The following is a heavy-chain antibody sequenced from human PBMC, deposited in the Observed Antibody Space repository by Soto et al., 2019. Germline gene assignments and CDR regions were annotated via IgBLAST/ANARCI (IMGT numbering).Heavy chain of an antibody. CDR2: INPNSGGT. D-gene: IGHD3-16*01. J-gene: IGHJ4*02. CDR3: ARAVNYDCVRGSYRRYCFDY. CDR1: GYTFTGYY. Sequence: ASVKVSCKASGYTFTGYYMHWVRQAPGQGLEWMGWINPNSGGTNYAQKFQGRVTMTRDTSISTAYMELSRLRSDDTAVYYCARAVNYDCVRGSYRRYCFDYWGQGTLVTVSS. V-gene: IGHV1-2*02.